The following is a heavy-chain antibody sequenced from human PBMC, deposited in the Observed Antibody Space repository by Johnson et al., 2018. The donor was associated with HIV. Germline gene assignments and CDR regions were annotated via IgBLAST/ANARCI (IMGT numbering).Heavy chain of an antibody. V-gene: IGHV3-11*04. CDR3: AKGHSSGYPKDAFDI. J-gene: IGHJ3*02. CDR1: GFTFSDYY. D-gene: IGHD3-22*01. Sequence: QVQLVESGGGLVKPGGSLRVSCAASGFTFSDYYMNWIRQGPGKGLEWVSYISSSGSTIYYVDSVKGRFTISRDNSKNTLYLQMNSLRTEDTAMFYCAKGHSSGYPKDAFDIWGQGTIVTVSS. CDR2: ISSSGSTI.